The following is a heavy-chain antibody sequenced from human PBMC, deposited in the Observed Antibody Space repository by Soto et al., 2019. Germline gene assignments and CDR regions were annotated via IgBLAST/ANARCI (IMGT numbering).Heavy chain of an antibody. Sequence: PGGSLRFPFSVSGFTLRDYATHGVRQSPGKGLEYVSGITSDGDSTWHAVSVKDRFTISRDNSKTTLFLQMSSLRGEDTALYYRVKGNQLLRYYFEFWGHGTLVTVSS. CDR3: VKGNQLLRYYFEF. CDR2: ITSDGDST. CDR1: GFTLRDYA. D-gene: IGHD5-12*01. J-gene: IGHJ4*01. V-gene: IGHV3-64D*06.